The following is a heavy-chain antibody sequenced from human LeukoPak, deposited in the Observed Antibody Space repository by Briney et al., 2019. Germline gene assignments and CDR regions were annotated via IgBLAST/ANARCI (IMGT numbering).Heavy chain of an antibody. V-gene: IGHV4-4*07. J-gene: IGHJ4*02. CDR2: MYSSGST. CDR3: AREITSGYYFLDS. D-gene: IGHD2/OR15-2a*01. Sequence: PSETLSLTCTVSGGSISTYYWNWIRQPAGKGLEWIGRMYSSGSTSYNPSLKSRITMSIDTAKYQFSLNLNSVTAADTAVYYCAREITSGYYFLDSWGQGTLVTVPS. CDR1: GGSISTYY.